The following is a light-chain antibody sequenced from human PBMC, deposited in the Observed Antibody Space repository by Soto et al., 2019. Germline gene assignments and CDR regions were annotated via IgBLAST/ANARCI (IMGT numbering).Light chain of an antibody. CDR2: GAS. V-gene: IGKV3-11*01. Sequence: EIVLTQSPATLSLSPGERATLSCRASQSVGTYLAWYQQKRGQSPRLLIYGASKRAPGIPAMFSGSGSRTDFTLTINILEPEYFAFYHCLQRSIGFTFGPGTKVEVK. CDR1: QSVGTY. CDR3: LQRSIGFT. J-gene: IGKJ3*01.